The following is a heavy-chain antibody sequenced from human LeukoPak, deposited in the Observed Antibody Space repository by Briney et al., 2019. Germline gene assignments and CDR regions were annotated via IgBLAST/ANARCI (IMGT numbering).Heavy chain of an antibody. Sequence: TLSLTCTVSGGSISSGSYYWSWIRQPAGKGLEWIGRIYTSGSTNYNPPLKSRVTISVDKSKNKFSLKLSSVTAADTAVYYCAKYDSSGYYYFDYWGQGTLVTVSS. V-gene: IGHV4-61*02. D-gene: IGHD3-22*01. J-gene: IGHJ4*02. CDR2: IYTSGST. CDR1: GGSISSGSYY. CDR3: AKYDSSGYYYFDY.